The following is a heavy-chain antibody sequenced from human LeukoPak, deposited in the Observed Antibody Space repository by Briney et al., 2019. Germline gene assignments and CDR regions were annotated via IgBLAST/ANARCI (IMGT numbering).Heavy chain of an antibody. Sequence: GGSLRLSCAASGFTFSSYGMHWVRQAPGKGLEWVAVISYDGSNKYYADSVRGRFTISRDNSKNTLYVQMNSLRDEDTALYYCAKDQRWESPHYLDSWGQGTLVTVSS. V-gene: IGHV3-30*18. CDR3: AKDQRWESPHYLDS. D-gene: IGHD1-26*01. CDR2: ISYDGSNK. CDR1: GFTFSSYG. J-gene: IGHJ4*02.